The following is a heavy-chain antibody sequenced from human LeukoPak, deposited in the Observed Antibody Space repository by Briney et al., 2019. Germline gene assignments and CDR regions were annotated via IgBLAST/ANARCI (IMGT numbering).Heavy chain of an antibody. CDR2: IYHSGST. J-gene: IGHJ4*02. CDR1: GGSFSGYY. V-gene: IGHV4-34*01. D-gene: IGHD2-15*01. Sequence: SETLSLTCAVSGGSFSGYYWSWIRQPPGKGLEWIGEIYHSGSTNYNTSPKSRVTTSLDTSTKQTPFMLSSVTAAATAVYYCSSLCEVVAGYCPFWGQGPLVTVST. CDR3: SSLCEVVAGYCPF.